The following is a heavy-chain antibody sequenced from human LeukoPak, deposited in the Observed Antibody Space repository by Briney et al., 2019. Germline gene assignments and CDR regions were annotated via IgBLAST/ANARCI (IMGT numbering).Heavy chain of an antibody. V-gene: IGHV4-34*01. CDR2: INHSGST. D-gene: IGHD3-22*01. J-gene: IGHJ4*02. CDR1: GGSFSGYY. Sequence: SETLSLTCAVYGGSFSGYYWSWIRQPPGKGLEWIGEINHSGSTNYNPSLKGRVTISVDTSKNQFSLKLSSVTAADTAVYYCARLHYHSNNYFDYWGQGTLVTVSS. CDR3: ARLHYHSNNYFDY.